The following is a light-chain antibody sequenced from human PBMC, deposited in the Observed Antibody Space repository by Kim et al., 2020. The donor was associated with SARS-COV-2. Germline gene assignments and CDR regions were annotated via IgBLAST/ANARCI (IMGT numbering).Light chain of an antibody. CDR3: QQYNSWHPIT. CDR1: QSVSSN. Sequence: EIVMTQSPATLSVSPGERATLSCRASQSVSSNLAWYQQNPGQAPRLLIYGASTRATGIPARFSGSGSGTEFTLTISSLQSEDFAVYYCQQYNSWHPITFGQGTRLEIK. J-gene: IGKJ5*01. V-gene: IGKV3-15*01. CDR2: GAS.